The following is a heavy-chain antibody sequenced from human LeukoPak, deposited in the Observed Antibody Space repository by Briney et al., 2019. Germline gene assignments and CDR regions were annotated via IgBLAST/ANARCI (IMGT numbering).Heavy chain of an antibody. J-gene: IGHJ4*02. Sequence: GGSLRLSCTASGFSFSSYAMSWVRQAPGKGLEWVSIIGASNDPTHYPDSVEGRFTISRDNSKNTLYLQMHSLRAEDTAVYYCASAAYYHDYWGQGTLVTVSS. V-gene: IGHV3-23*01. D-gene: IGHD3-16*01. CDR2: IGASNDPT. CDR1: GFSFSSYA. CDR3: ASAAYYHDY.